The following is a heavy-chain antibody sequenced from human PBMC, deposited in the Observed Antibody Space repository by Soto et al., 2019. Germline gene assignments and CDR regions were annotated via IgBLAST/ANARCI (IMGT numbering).Heavy chain of an antibody. Sequence: SVKVSCKASGGTFSSYAISWVRQAPGQGLEWMGGIIPIFGTANYAQKFQGRVTITADESTSTAYMELSSLRSEDTAVYYCAREMLEQQLNYGMDVWGQGTTVTVSS. D-gene: IGHD6-13*01. CDR2: IIPIFGTA. J-gene: IGHJ6*02. V-gene: IGHV1-69*13. CDR3: AREMLEQQLNYGMDV. CDR1: GGTFSSYA.